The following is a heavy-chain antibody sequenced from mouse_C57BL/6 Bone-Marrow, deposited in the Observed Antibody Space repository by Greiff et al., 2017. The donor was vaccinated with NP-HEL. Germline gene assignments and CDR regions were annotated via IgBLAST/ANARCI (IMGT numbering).Heavy chain of an antibody. CDR2: IHPNSGST. V-gene: IGHV1-64*01. CDR3: ERGGKLRRWAY. Sequence: VQLQQPGAELVKPGASVKLSCTASGYTFTSYWMHWVKQRPGQGLEWIGMIHPNSGSTNYNEKFKSKATLTVDKSSSTAYMQLSSLTSEDSAVYNCERGGKLRRWAYWGQGTTLTVSS. CDR1: GYTFTSYW. D-gene: IGHD3-2*02. J-gene: IGHJ2*01.